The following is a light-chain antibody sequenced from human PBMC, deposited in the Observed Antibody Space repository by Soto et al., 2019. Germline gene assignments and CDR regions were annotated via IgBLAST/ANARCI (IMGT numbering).Light chain of an antibody. CDR1: QRIDTW. Sequence: DKKMYHSPSIVSAKVKDRVTITCRASQRIDTWLAWYQQKPGTAPRLLIYKATTLQSGVPPRFRGSGSGTEFTLAITSLEPDDFATYYCQQYETFSPWTFGQGAKVDIK. J-gene: IGKJ1*01. CDR3: QQYETFSPWT. V-gene: IGKV1-5*03. CDR2: KAT.